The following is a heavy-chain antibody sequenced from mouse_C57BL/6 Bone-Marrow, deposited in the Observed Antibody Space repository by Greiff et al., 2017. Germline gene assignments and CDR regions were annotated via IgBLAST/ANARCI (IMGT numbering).Heavy chain of an antibody. D-gene: IGHD2-4*01. Sequence: QVQLQQPGAELVKPGASVKLSCKASGYTFTSYWMHWVKQRPGQGLEWIGMIHPNSGSTNYNEKFKSKATLTVDKSSSTAYMQLSSLTSEDSAVYYCAREEEIYYDYDGGFAYGGQGTLVTVSA. CDR2: IHPNSGST. CDR1: GYTFTSYW. J-gene: IGHJ3*01. V-gene: IGHV1-64*01. CDR3: AREEEIYYDYDGGFAY.